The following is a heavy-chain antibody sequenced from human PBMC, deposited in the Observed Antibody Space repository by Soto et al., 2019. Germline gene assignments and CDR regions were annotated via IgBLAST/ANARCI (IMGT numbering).Heavy chain of an antibody. CDR3: ARSGDNYNVLDY. Sequence: GSLRLSCAASGFTLSEHYMSWIRQAPGKGLEWVSFSSNSGTFTKYADSVKGRFTISRDNAKNSLYLQINSLRGEDTAIYFCARSGDNYNVLDYWGPGTPVTVSS. J-gene: IGHJ4*02. CDR2: SSNSGTFT. D-gene: IGHD3-10*02. CDR1: GFTLSEHY. V-gene: IGHV3-11*03.